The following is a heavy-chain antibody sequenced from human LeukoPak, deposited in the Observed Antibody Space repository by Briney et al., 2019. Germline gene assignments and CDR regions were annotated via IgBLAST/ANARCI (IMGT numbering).Heavy chain of an antibody. D-gene: IGHD1-26*01. Sequence: SETLSLTCTVSGGSISSYYWSWIRQPPRKGLEWIGYIYYSGSTNYNPSLKSRVTISVDTSKNQFSLKLSSVTAADTAVYYCAREVGSYYQYYFDYWGQGTLVTVSS. V-gene: IGHV4-59*12. CDR1: GGSISSYY. J-gene: IGHJ4*02. CDR3: AREVGSYYQYYFDY. CDR2: IYYSGST.